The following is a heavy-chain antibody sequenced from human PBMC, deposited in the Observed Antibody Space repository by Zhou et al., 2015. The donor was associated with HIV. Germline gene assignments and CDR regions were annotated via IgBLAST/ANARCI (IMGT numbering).Heavy chain of an antibody. D-gene: IGHD2-2*01. J-gene: IGHJ5*02. CDR2: IIPILGIA. Sequence: QVQLVQSGAEVKKPGSSVKVSCKASGGTFSSYTISWVRQAPGQGLEWMGRIIPILGIANYAQKFQGRVTITADKSTSTAYMELSSLRSEDTAVYYCARDLTGSTRENWFDPWGQGTLVTVSS. CDR3: ARDLTGSTRENWFDP. V-gene: IGHV1-69*08. CDR1: GGTFSSYT.